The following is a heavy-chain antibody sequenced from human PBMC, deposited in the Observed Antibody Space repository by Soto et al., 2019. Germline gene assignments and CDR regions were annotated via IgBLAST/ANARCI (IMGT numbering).Heavy chain of an antibody. V-gene: IGHV1-18*01. J-gene: IGHJ4*02. CDR1: GYTFTSYG. Sequence: ASVKVSCKASGYTFTSYGISWVRQAPGQGLEWMGWISAYNGNTNYAQKLQGRVTMTTDTSTSTAYMELRSLRSDDTAVYYCARVIAVAERYYFDYWGQGTLVTVSS. CDR3: ARVIAVAERYYFDY. D-gene: IGHD6-19*01. CDR2: ISAYNGNT.